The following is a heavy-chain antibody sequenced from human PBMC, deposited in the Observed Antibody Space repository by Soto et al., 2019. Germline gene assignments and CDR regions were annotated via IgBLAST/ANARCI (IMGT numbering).Heavy chain of an antibody. CDR2: ISDSGKT. J-gene: IGHJ4*02. V-gene: IGHV4-59*01. Sequence: QVQLQESGPRLVKPSETLSLTCSVSGGPIRGYYWTWIRQSPGRGLQWLGFISDSGKTNSDASLKGRLAISLDTSRNQFSLRLTSVTAADTALYYWARGRAIYGEWDYFDYWGQGALVTVSS. CDR3: ARGRAIYGEWDYFDY. CDR1: GGPIRGYY. D-gene: IGHD1-26*01.